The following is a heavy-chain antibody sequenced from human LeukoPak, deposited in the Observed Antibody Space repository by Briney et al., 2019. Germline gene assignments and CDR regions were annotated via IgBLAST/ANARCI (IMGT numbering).Heavy chain of an antibody. CDR3: ARKYCSSTSCYYAY. J-gene: IGHJ4*02. D-gene: IGHD2-2*01. V-gene: IGHV4-39*01. CDR2: IYYSGST. Sequence: TETLSLTCTVSGGSISSSSYYWGWIRQPPGKWLGWIGSIYYSGSTYYNPSLKSRVTISVDTSKNQLSLKLSSVTAADTAVYYCARKYCSSTSCYYAYWGQGTLVTVSS. CDR1: GGSISSSSYY.